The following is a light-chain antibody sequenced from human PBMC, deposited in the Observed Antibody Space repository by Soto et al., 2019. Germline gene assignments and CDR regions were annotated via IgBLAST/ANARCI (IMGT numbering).Light chain of an antibody. CDR2: GAS. V-gene: IGKV3D-20*02. Sequence: EIVLPQSPGTLSLSPGERATLSCRASETVNSNYLAWYQHKRGQAPRLLIYGASNRATGIPVRFSGSGSGTDFTLTISSLEPEDFAVYYCQQRSTWPPFSFGPGTKVDNK. J-gene: IGKJ3*01. CDR3: QQRSTWPPFS. CDR1: ETVNSNY.